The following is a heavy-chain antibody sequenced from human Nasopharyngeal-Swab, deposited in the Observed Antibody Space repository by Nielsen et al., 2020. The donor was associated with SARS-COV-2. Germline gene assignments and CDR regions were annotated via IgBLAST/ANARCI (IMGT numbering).Heavy chain of an antibody. J-gene: IGHJ4*02. CDR2: ISDEGDRT. CDR3: GRRVKGDFDY. Sequence: GGSLRLSCAASGFFFTNNVFHWVRQAPGKGLEWVSAISDEGDRTDYADSVKGRFTVSRDNSKNTLDLQMNSLRAEDTAIYYCGRRVKGDFDYWGQGTLVTVSS. V-gene: IGHV3-23*01. CDR1: GFFFTNNV. D-gene: IGHD3-16*01.